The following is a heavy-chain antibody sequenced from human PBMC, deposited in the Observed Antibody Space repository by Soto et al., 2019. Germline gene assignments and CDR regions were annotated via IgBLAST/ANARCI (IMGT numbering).Heavy chain of an antibody. CDR1: GGTFGNSA. CDR2: IVPMFGTA. D-gene: IGHD6-25*01. V-gene: IGHV1-69*12. CDR3: XXXXXXXXXXXXXXXXXGRFDP. J-gene: IGHJ5*02. Sequence: QVQLVQSGAEVKKPGSSVNVSCKTSGGTFGNSAVTWVRQAPGQGLEWLGGIVPMFGTANYAQKFQGRVTITADESTITAYMELNSLKTDXXXXXXXXXXXXXXXXXXXXXXXXGRFDPWGQGTLVT.